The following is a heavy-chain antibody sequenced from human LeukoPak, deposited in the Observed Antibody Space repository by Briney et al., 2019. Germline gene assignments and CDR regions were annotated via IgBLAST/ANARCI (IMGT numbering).Heavy chain of an antibody. CDR2: IYTSGST. V-gene: IGHV4-4*07. D-gene: IGHD3-22*01. CDR3: ARGGYYDSSGYSY. J-gene: IGHJ4*02. CDR1: GGSFSSYY. Sequence: SETLSLTCTVSGGSFSSYYWSWIRQPAGKGLEWIGRIYTSGSTNYNPSLQSRVTMSVDTTKNHFSLKLSSVTAADTAVYYCARGGYYDSSGYSYWGQGTLVTVSS.